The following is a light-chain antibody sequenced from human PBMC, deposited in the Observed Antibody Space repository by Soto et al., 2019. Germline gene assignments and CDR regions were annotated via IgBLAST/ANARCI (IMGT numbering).Light chain of an antibody. V-gene: IGKV3-15*01. CDR1: QSLSSN. J-gene: IGKJ5*01. CDR3: QQYNNWPPIT. Sequence: EIVMTQSPATLSVPPGERATLPCSASQSLSSNLAWYQQKPGQAPRLLIYGASTRATGIPARFSGSGSGTEFTLTISSLQSEDFAVYYCQQYNNWPPITCGQGTRLEIK. CDR2: GAS.